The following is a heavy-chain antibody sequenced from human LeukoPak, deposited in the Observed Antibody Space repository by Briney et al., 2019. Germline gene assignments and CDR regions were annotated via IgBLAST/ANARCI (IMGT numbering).Heavy chain of an antibody. J-gene: IGHJ6*03. Sequence: GSLRLSCAASGFTFDDYAMHWVRQAPGKGLEWIAYIFHSGTTKYNPSLKSRVAISLDTPKSQFSLRLHSVTAADTAVYYCARGGYYYLDVWGRGTTVTVSS. CDR1: GFTFDDYA. CDR3: ARGGYYYLDV. V-gene: IGHV4-59*01. CDR2: IFHSGTT.